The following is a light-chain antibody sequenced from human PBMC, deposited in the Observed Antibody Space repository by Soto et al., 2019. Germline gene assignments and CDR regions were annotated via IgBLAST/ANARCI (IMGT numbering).Light chain of an antibody. J-gene: IGLJ2*01. V-gene: IGLV2-14*01. CDR3: SSYRNSATLVV. Sequence: QSALTQPASVSGSPGQSITISCTGTSSDVGAYNRVSWYQQHSGKAPKLMIYEVSNRPSGVSDRFSGSKSDNTASLTISGLRAEDEADYYCSSYRNSATLVVFGGGTKLTVL. CDR2: EVS. CDR1: SSDVGAYNR.